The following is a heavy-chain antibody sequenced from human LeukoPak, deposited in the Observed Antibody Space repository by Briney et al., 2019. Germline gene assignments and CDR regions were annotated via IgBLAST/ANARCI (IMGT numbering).Heavy chain of an antibody. Sequence: SETLSLTCAVYGGSFSGYYWSWIRQPPGKGLERIGEINHSGSTNYNPSLKSRVTISVDTSKNQFSLKLSSVTAADTAVYYCARKRLVAARDAFDIWGQGTMVTVSS. V-gene: IGHV4-34*01. CDR3: ARKRLVAARDAFDI. D-gene: IGHD6-6*01. CDR1: GGSFSGYY. CDR2: INHSGST. J-gene: IGHJ3*02.